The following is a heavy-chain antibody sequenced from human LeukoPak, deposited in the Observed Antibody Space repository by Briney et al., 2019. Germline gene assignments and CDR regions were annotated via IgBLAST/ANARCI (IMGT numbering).Heavy chain of an antibody. V-gene: IGHV3-23*01. J-gene: IGHJ4*02. CDR3: AREFYDILTGYSPVDF. Sequence: PGGSLRLSCAASEFTFSSYALSWVRQAPGKGLEWVSAVSGSGVSTYYAESVKGRFTVSRDNSKKTLYLQMNSLRAEDTAIYYCAREFYDILTGYSPVDFWGQGTLVTVSS. D-gene: IGHD3-9*01. CDR1: EFTFSSYA. CDR2: VSGSGVST.